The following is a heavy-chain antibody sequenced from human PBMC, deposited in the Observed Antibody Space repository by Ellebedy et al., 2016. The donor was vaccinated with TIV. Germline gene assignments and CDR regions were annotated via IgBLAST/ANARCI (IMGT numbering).Heavy chain of an antibody. D-gene: IGHD6-13*01. Sequence: MPSETLSLTCAVYGGSFSGYYWSWIRQPPGKGLEWIGEINHSGSTNYNPSLKSRVTISVDTSTNQFSLKLSSVTAADTAVYYCARAGGYSSSWYKYYYYGMDVWGQGTTVTVSS. CDR1: GGSFSGYY. V-gene: IGHV4-34*01. CDR3: ARAGGYSSSWYKYYYYGMDV. J-gene: IGHJ6*02. CDR2: INHSGST.